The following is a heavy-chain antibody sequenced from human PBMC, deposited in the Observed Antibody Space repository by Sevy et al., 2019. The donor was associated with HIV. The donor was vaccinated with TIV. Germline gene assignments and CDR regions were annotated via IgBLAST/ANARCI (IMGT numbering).Heavy chain of an antibody. CDR1: GFTFSSYA. V-gene: IGHV3-23*01. J-gene: IGHJ5*02. CDR3: AKVIVGVGSSGWFWFDP. Sequence: GGSLRLSCAASGFTFSSYAMSWVRQAPGKGLEWVSAISGSGGSTYYADSVKGRFTISRDNSKNTLYLQMNSLRAEDTAVYYCAKVIVGVGSSGWFWFDPWGQGTLVTVSS. CDR2: ISGSGGST. D-gene: IGHD6-19*01.